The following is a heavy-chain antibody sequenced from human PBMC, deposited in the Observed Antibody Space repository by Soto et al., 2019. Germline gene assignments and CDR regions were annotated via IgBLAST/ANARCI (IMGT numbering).Heavy chain of an antibody. D-gene: IGHD3-16*01. CDR1: GGSISSSSYY. CDR3: SRHTGPLYVGYYYDMDV. V-gene: IGHV4-39*01. J-gene: IGHJ6*02. Sequence: QLQLQESGPGLVKPSETLSLTCTVSGGSISSSSYYWGWIRQPPGKGLEWIGRTYYSGYTYYNPYPKNRVTISVDTSENPSSLTLSSVTAADTAVYYCSRHTGPLYVGYYYDMDVWGQGTTVTVSS. CDR2: TYYSGYT.